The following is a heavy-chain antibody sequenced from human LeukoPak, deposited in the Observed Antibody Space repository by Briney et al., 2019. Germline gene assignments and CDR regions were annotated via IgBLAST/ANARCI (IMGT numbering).Heavy chain of an antibody. CDR1: GFTFRSYA. V-gene: IGHV3-30*15. CDR2: ISFDGSNT. J-gene: IGHJ6*03. Sequence: GGSLRLSCAASGFTFRSYAMHWVRQAPGRGLDWVAVISFDGSNTYYAASVKGRFTISRDNSKSTLYLEVSSLRAEDTALYFCAREKEGYYVYYYMDVWGKGTTVTVSS. CDR3: AREKEGYYVYYYMDV.